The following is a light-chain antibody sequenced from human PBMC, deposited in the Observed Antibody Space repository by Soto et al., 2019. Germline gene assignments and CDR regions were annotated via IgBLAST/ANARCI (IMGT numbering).Light chain of an antibody. CDR3: SSYTSSSTLV. CDR1: SSNIGAGYD. Sequence: QSVLAQPPSVSGAPGQKVTISCTGSSSNIGAGYDLHWYQQLPGTAPKLLLYGNNNRPSGVPDRFSGSKSGNTASLTISGLQAEDEADYYCSSYTSSSTLVFGGGTKLTVL. V-gene: IGLV1-40*01. CDR2: GNN. J-gene: IGLJ2*01.